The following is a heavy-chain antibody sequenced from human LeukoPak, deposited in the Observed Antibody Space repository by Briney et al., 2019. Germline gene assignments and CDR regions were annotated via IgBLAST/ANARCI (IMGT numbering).Heavy chain of an antibody. D-gene: IGHD6-19*01. V-gene: IGHV1-46*01. CDR2: INPSGGST. J-gene: IGHJ4*02. CDR3: ARDMTVAGTNDPPTLGFDY. Sequence: ASVKVSYKASGYTFTSYYMHWVRQAPGQGLEWMGIINPSGGSTSYAQKFQGRVTMTRDMSTSTVYMELSSLRSEDTAVYYCARDMTVAGTNDPPTLGFDYWGQGTLVTVSS. CDR1: GYTFTSYY.